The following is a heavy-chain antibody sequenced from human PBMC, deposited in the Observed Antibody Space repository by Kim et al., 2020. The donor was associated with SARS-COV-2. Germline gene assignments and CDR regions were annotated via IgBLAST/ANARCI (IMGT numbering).Heavy chain of an antibody. J-gene: IGHJ5*02. CDR2: MNPNSGNT. D-gene: IGHD5-12*01. V-gene: IGHV1-8*01. CDR3: ARGHTTPYKRWLQLGVGCDP. CDR1: GYTFTSYD. Sequence: ASVKVSCKASGYTFTSYDINWVRHATGQGLEWMGWMNPNSGNTGYAQKFQGRVTMTRNTSISTAYMELSSLRSEDTAVYYCARGHTTPYKRWLQLGVGCDPWGQGTLVTVSS.